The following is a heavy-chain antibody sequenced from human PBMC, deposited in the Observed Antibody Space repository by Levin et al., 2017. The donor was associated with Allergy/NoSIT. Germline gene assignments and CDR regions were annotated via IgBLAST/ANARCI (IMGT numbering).Heavy chain of an antibody. CDR3: ARERGGRGYDFWSGYYLPDYYYGMDV. Sequence: ASVKVSCKASGYTFTSYAMNWVRQAPGQGLEWMGWINTNTGNPTYAQGFTGRFVFSLDTSVSTAYLQISSLKAEDTAVYYCARERGGRGYDFWSGYYLPDYYYGMDVWGQGTTVTVSS. V-gene: IGHV7-4-1*02. CDR1: GYTFTSYA. J-gene: IGHJ6*02. D-gene: IGHD3-3*01. CDR2: INTNTGNP.